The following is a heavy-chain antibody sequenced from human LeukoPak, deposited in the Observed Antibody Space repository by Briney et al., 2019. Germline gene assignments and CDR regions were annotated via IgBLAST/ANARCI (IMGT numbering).Heavy chain of an antibody. Sequence: ASVTVSCKASGYTFTSYGISWVRQAPGQGLEWMGWISAYNGNTNYAQTLQGRVTMTPDTSTSTAYMELRSLRSDDTAVYYCARDPGGHCSSTSCYPHYWGQGTLVTVSS. D-gene: IGHD2-2*01. CDR1: GYTFTSYG. CDR2: ISAYNGNT. J-gene: IGHJ4*02. V-gene: IGHV1-18*04. CDR3: ARDPGGHCSSTSCYPHY.